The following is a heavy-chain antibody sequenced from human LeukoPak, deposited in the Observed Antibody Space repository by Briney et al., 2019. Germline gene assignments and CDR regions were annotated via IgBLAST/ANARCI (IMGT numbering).Heavy chain of an antibody. CDR3: VWDSGYDEDY. Sequence: SETLSLTCTVSGGSISISSYYWGWIRQPPGKGLEWIGSIYYSGSTYYNPSLKSRVTISVDTSKNQFSPKLSSVTAADTAVYYCVWDSGYDEDYWGQGTLVTVSS. CDR1: GGSISISSYY. J-gene: IGHJ4*02. CDR2: IYYSGST. D-gene: IGHD5-12*01. V-gene: IGHV4-39*01.